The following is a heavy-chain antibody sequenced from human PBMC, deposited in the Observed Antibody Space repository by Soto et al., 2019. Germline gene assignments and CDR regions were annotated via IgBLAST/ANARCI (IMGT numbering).Heavy chain of an antibody. Sequence: QVQLVQSGGEVKKPGASVKLSCTASGYTFTSYGISWVRQAPGQGLEWMGWISAYNGKTNYAQNVQGRVTMTTDTSTRTAYMDLRSLRYDDTAVYYCARGGDVNYYHGMDVWGQGTTVTVSS. V-gene: IGHV1-18*01. CDR2: ISAYNGKT. CDR3: ARGGDVNYYHGMDV. CDR1: GYTFTSYG. J-gene: IGHJ6*02. D-gene: IGHD5-12*01.